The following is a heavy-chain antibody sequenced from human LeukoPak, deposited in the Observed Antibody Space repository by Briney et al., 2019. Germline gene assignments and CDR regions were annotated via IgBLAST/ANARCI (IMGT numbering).Heavy chain of an antibody. Sequence: GGSLRLSCAASGFTFSSYSMNWVRQAPGKGLEWVSYISSSSSTIYYADSVKGRFTISRDNAKNSLYLQMNSLRAEDTAVYYCAKDQQVPAAGTWGSIDYWGQGTLVTVSS. CDR2: ISSSSSTI. CDR1: GFTFSSYS. D-gene: IGHD6-13*01. J-gene: IGHJ4*02. CDR3: AKDQQVPAAGTWGSIDY. V-gene: IGHV3-48*04.